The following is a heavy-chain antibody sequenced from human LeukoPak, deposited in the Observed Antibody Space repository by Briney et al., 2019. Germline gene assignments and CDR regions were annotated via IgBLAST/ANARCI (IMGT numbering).Heavy chain of an antibody. Sequence: GGSLRLPCAASGFTFSSYAVHWVRQAPGKGLEWVAVISYDGSNKYYADSVKGRFTISRDNSKNTLYLQMNSLRAEDTAVYYCARGLGEFSPPDYWGQGTLVTVSS. D-gene: IGHD3-16*01. CDR1: GFTFSSYA. V-gene: IGHV3-30*04. J-gene: IGHJ4*02. CDR3: ARGLGEFSPPDY. CDR2: ISYDGSNK.